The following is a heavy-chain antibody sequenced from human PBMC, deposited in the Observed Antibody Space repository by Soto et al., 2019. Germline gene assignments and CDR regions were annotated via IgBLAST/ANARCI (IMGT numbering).Heavy chain of an antibody. Sequence: TLSLTCTVSGGSISSGGYYWSWIRQHPGKGLEWIGYIYYSGSTYYNPSLKSRVTISVDTSKNQFSLKLSSVTAADTAVYYCTRASPGRYYYGMDVWIQGTTVTVSS. D-gene: IGHD3-10*01. CDR1: GGSISSGGYY. CDR3: TRASPGRYYYGMDV. CDR2: IYYSGST. V-gene: IGHV4-31*03. J-gene: IGHJ6*02.